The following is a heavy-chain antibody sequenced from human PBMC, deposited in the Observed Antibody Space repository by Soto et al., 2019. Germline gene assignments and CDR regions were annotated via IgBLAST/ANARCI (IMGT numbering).Heavy chain of an antibody. CDR2: IVGSGGST. CDR1: GFTFSSYA. V-gene: IGHV3-23*01. D-gene: IGHD3-10*01. Sequence: GSLRLSCAASGFTFSSYAMSWVRQAPGKGLEWVSSIVGSGGSTFYADSVKGRFTVSRDNSKNTLYLQMNGLRAEDTAVYYCAKDPKYYFDSGSYHWGQGTLVTVSS. CDR3: AKDPKYYFDSGSYH. J-gene: IGHJ4*02.